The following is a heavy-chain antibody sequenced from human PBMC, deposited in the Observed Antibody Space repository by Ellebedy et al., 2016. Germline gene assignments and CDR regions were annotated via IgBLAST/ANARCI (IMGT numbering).Heavy chain of an antibody. Sequence: SETLSLXXTVSGGSISSSSYYWGWIRQPPGKGLEWIGEINHSGSTNYNPSLKSRVTISVDTSKNQFSLKLSSVTAADTAVYYCARGSGYWGGVYYYYYGMDVWGQGTTVTVSS. CDR1: GGSISSSSYY. CDR3: ARGSGYWGGVYYYYYGMDV. CDR2: INHSGST. J-gene: IGHJ6*02. D-gene: IGHD3-22*01. V-gene: IGHV4-39*07.